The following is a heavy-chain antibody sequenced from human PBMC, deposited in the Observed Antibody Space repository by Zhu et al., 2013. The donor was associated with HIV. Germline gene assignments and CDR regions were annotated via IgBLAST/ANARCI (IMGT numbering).Heavy chain of an antibody. J-gene: IGHJ4*02. Sequence: QVQLQESGPGLVKPSETLSLTCSVAGGSIDNNNYYWVWIRQSPGKGLEWIATIYYSGSTYYNASLKNRATISLDTSKQRFSLRLRSVTAADTAVYYCASLLWFGGKTGLNYWGQGSLVTVSS. V-gene: IGHV4-39*07. D-gene: IGHD3-10*01. CDR2: IYYSGST. CDR3: ASLLWFGGKTGLNY. CDR1: GGSIDNNNYY.